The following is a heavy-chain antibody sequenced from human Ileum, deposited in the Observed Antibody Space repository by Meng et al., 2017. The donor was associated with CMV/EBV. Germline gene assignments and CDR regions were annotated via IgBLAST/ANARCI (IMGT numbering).Heavy chain of an antibody. Sequence: SGFTFSTYGMHWVRQAPGKGLEWVALIWYDGSRTFFADSVKGRFTISRDNSKNTLYLQMNSLRAEDTAVYYCAKDRNTAVTTPYFDYWGQGTLVTVSS. CDR1: GFTFSTYG. V-gene: IGHV3-33*03. CDR3: AKDRNTAVTTPYFDY. J-gene: IGHJ4*02. CDR2: IWYDGSRT. D-gene: IGHD4-11*01.